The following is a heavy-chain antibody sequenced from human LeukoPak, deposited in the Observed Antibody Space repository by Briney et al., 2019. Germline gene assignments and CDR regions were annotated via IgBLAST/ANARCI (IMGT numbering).Heavy chain of an antibody. J-gene: IGHJ4*02. CDR1: GFTFSSYS. CDR3: ARPSTSCYVY. Sequence: GGSLRLSCAASGFTFSSYSMNWVRQAPGKGLEWVSSISSSSSYIYYADSAKGRFTISRDNAKNSLYLQMNSLRAEDTAVYYCARPSTSCYVYWGQGTLVTVSS. CDR2: ISSSSSYI. D-gene: IGHD2-2*01. V-gene: IGHV3-21*01.